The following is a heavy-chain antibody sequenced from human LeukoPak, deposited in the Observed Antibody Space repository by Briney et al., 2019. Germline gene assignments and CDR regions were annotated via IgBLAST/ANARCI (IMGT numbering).Heavy chain of an antibody. CDR1: GYTFTSYG. Sequence: ASVTVSCKASGYTFTSYGISWVRQAPAQGLEWMGWISAYNGNTNYAQKLQGRVTMTTDTSTSTAYMELRSLRSDDTAVYYCARDRYYYGSGSYYFLEDYWGQGTLVTVSS. CDR3: ARDRYYYGSGSYYFLEDY. V-gene: IGHV1-18*04. D-gene: IGHD3-10*01. J-gene: IGHJ4*02. CDR2: ISAYNGNT.